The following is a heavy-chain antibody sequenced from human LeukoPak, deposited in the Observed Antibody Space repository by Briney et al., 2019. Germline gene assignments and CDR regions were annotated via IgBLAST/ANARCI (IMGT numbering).Heavy chain of an antibody. V-gene: IGHV1-8*01. Sequence: ASVTVSCKPAGYTFTRYDIDWVRQAPGQGIEWMGWMNPNSGNTGYAQKFQGRVTMTRNTSISTAYMELSSLRPEDTAFYYCARSDPYYYDRSGYPKNDYWGQGTLVTVSS. J-gene: IGHJ4*02. D-gene: IGHD3-22*01. CDR3: ARSDPYYYDRSGYPKNDY. CDR1: GYTFTRYD. CDR2: MNPNSGNT.